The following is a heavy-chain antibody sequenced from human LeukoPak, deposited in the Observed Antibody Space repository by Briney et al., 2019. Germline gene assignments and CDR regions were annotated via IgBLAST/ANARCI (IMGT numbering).Heavy chain of an antibody. CDR2: IYYSGSI. CDR3: ARSVDTAMVKGDWFDP. Sequence: SETLSLTRSVSGGSISSYYWNWIRQPPGEGLEWIGYIYYSGSINYNPSLKSRVTISVDTSKNKFSLKLGSVSAADTAVYYCARSVDTAMVKGDWFDPWGQGTLVTVSS. V-gene: IGHV4-59*01. J-gene: IGHJ5*02. CDR1: GGSISSYY. D-gene: IGHD5-18*01.